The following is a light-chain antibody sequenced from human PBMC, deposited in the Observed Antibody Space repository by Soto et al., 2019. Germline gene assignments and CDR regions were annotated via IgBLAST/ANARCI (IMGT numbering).Light chain of an antibody. CDR3: FSYTSSGTFV. CDR2: DVN. J-gene: IGLJ2*01. V-gene: IGLV2-14*03. Sequence: QSALTQPASVSGSPGQSITVSCTGTSSDVGGYNYVSWYQQHPGKAPQLMIYDVNDRPSGVSSRFSGSKSGNTASLTISGLQAEEEAYYYCFSYTSSGTFVFGGGTKLTVL. CDR1: SSDVGGYNY.